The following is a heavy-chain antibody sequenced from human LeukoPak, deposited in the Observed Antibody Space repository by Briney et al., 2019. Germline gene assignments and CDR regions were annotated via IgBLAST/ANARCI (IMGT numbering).Heavy chain of an antibody. CDR2: IIPIFGTA. Sequence: GASVKVSCKASGGTFSSYAISWVRQAPGQGLEWMGGIIPIFGTANYAQKFQGRVTITADESTSTAYMELSSLRSEDTAVYYCARDPSRYQPNIWWFDPWGQGTLVTVSS. V-gene: IGHV1-69*13. J-gene: IGHJ5*02. CDR1: GGTFSSYA. D-gene: IGHD2-2*01. CDR3: ARDPSRYQPNIWWFDP.